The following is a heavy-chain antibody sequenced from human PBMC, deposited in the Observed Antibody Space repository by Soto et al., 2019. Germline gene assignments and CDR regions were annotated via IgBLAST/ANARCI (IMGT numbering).Heavy chain of an antibody. CDR2: MSHSGGT. Sequence: SLTRGVGGGFISSGSYYRSRKRQPPGKGLEWIGEMSHSGGTHFNPSLKSRVTISVDTSKNQFSLKMSSVTAADTALYYCARVERGTATTVVDAFDIWGPGTMVTVSS. J-gene: IGHJ3*02. CDR3: ARVERGTATTVVDAFDI. D-gene: IGHD1-1*01. CDR1: GGFISSGSYY. V-gene: IGHV4-30-2*01.